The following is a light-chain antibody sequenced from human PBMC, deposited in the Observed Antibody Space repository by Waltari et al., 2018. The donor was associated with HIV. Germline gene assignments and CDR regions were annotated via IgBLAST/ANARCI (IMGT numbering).Light chain of an antibody. V-gene: IGLV1-51*01. J-gene: IGLJ2*01. CDR2: DNS. Sequence: QSVLTQPPSVSAAPGQKVPISCPGISSNIGNNYVSWYQQLPGTAPKLLIYDNSKRPSGIPDRFSASKSGTSATLVITGLQIGDEADYFCGTWDNSLSAYVLFGGGTKLTVL. CDR3: GTWDNSLSAYVL. CDR1: SSNIGNNY.